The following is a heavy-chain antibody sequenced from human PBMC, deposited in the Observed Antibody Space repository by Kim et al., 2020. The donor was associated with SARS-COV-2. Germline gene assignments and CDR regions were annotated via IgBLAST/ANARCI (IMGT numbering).Heavy chain of an antibody. Sequence: SVKVSCKASGCTFSSYAISWVRQAPGQGLEWMGGIIPIFGTANYAQKLQGRVTITADESTSTAYMELSSLRSEDTAVYYCARATGGWPENWFDPWGQGTRLTLSS. CDR2: IIPIFGTA. V-gene: IGHV1-69*13. J-gene: IGHJ5*02. CDR1: GCTFSSYA. CDR3: ARATGGWPENWFDP. D-gene: IGHD6-19*01.